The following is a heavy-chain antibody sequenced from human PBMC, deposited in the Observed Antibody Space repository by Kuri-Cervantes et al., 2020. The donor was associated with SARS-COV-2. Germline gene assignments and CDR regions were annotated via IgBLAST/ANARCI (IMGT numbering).Heavy chain of an antibody. J-gene: IGHJ5*02. V-gene: IGHV4-59*04. CDR3: AGYGLGGDGYDS. D-gene: IGHD5-12*01. Sequence: SETLSLTCTVSGGSISSYYWSWIRQPPGKGLEWIGSIYHSGSTYYNPSLKSRVTISVDTSKNQFSLKLCSVTAADTAVYYCAGYGLGGDGYDSWGQGTLVTVSS. CDR2: IYHSGST. CDR1: GGSISSYY.